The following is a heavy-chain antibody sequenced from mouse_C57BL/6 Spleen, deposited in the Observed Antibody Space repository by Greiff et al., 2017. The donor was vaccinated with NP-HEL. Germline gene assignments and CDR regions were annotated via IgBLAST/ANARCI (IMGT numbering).Heavy chain of an antibody. CDR2: IYPGDGDT. CDR3: AREGDSNFDY. V-gene: IGHV1-82*01. CDR1: GYAFSSSW. J-gene: IGHJ2*01. Sequence: VQLQQSGPELVKPGASVKISCKASGYAFSSSWMNWVKQRPGKGLEWIGRIYPGDGDTNYNGKFKGKATLTADKSSSTAYMQLSSLTSEDSAVYFCAREGDSNFDYWGQGTTLTVSS. D-gene: IGHD2-5*01.